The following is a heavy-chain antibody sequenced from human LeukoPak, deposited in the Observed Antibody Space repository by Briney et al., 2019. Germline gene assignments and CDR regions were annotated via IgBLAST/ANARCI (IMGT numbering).Heavy chain of an antibody. V-gene: IGHV3-64D*08. CDR1: GFTFSSYT. CDR2: ISSNGGNT. Sequence: GGSLRLSCSASGFTFSSYTMYWVRQAPGKGLEYVSAISSNGGNTYYGDSVKGRFTISRDNSKNTLYLQMSSLRAEDTGVYYCVKVVGSGNSQWYFDLWGRGSLVTVSS. CDR3: VKVVGSGNSQWYFDL. J-gene: IGHJ2*01. D-gene: IGHD3-10*01.